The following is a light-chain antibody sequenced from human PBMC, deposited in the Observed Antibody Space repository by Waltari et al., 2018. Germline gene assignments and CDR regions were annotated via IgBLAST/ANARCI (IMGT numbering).Light chain of an antibody. CDR2: DAS. J-gene: IGKJ4*01. Sequence: EIVMTQSPATLSVSPGERATLSCRASQSVSSNLAWYQQKPGQAPRLLIYDASTRATGIPASVSGSGSGTEFTLTISSLQSEDFAVYYCQQYNNWPLTFGGGTKVEIK. CDR3: QQYNNWPLT. V-gene: IGKV3-15*01. CDR1: QSVSSN.